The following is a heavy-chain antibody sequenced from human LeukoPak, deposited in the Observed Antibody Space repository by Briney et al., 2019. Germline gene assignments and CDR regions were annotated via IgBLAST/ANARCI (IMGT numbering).Heavy chain of an antibody. D-gene: IGHD2-15*01. CDR1: GGSFSGYY. CDR3: ARRLILSGCFDL. J-gene: IGHJ5*02. Sequence: PSETLSLTCAVYGGSFSGYYWSWIRQPPGKGLEWIGEINHSGSTNYNPSLKSRVTISVDTSKNQFSLKLSSVTAADTAVYYCARRLILSGCFDLWGQGTRVSVSS. V-gene: IGHV4-34*01. CDR2: INHSGST.